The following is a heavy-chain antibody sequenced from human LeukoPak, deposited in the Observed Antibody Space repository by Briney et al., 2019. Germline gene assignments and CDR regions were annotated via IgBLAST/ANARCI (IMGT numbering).Heavy chain of an antibody. J-gene: IGHJ4*02. V-gene: IGHV3-9*01. D-gene: IGHD4-17*01. CDR3: AKDSYGDSLGY. Sequence: GGSLRLSCAASGFTFGDYAMRWVRQAPGKGLEWVSGISWNSGSIGYADSVKGRFTISRDNAKNSLYLQMNSLIAEDTALYFCAKDSYGDSLGYWGQGTLVTVSS. CDR1: GFTFGDYA. CDR2: ISWNSGSI.